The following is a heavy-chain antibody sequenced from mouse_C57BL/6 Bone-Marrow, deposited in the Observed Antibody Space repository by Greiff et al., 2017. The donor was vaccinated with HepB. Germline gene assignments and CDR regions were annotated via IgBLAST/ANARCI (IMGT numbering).Heavy chain of an antibody. Sequence: VQLQQSGAELVRPGASVKLSCTASGFNIKDDYMHWVKQMPEQGLAWIGWIDPENGDTEYASKFQGKATITADTSSNTAYLQLSSLTSEDTAVYYFTRYYYYGSSYYAMDYWGQGTSVTVSS. J-gene: IGHJ4*01. CDR3: TRYYYYGSSYYAMDY. D-gene: IGHD1-1*01. V-gene: IGHV14-4*01. CDR2: IDPENGDT. CDR1: GFNIKDDY.